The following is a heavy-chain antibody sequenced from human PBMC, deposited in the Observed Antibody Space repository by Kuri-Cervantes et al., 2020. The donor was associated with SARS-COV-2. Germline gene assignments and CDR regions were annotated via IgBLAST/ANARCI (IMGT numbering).Heavy chain of an antibody. CDR1: GGSFSGYY. D-gene: IGHD4-17*01. CDR2: INHSGST. CDR3: ARAYGFLRYIYYMDA. V-gene: IGHV4-34*01. Sequence: SETLSLTCAVYGGSFSGYYWSWIRQPPGKGLEWIGEINHSGSTNYNPSLKSRVTISVDTSSKQFSLHLGSVTAADTAVYYCARAYGFLRYIYYMDAWGRGTTVTVSS. J-gene: IGHJ6*03.